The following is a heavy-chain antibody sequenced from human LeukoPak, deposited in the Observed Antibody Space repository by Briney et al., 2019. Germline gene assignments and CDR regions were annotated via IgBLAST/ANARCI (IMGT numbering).Heavy chain of an antibody. D-gene: IGHD2-15*01. V-gene: IGHV1-69*06. CDR3: ARTPYCSGGSCYSGYFDY. CDR2: XXXXXGTA. CDR1: GGTFSSYA. J-gene: IGHJ4*02. Sequence: SVKVSCKASGGTFSSYAISWVRRAPGQGLEXXXXXXXXXGTANYAQKFQGRVTITADKSTSTAYMELSSLRSEDTDVYYCARTPYCSGGSCYSGYFDYWGQGTLVTVSS.